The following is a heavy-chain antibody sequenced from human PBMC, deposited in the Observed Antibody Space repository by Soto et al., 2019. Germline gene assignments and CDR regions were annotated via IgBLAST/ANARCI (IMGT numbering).Heavy chain of an antibody. CDR1: GFTFSSYA. V-gene: IGHV3-23*01. Sequence: EVQLLESGGGLVQPGGSRRLSCAASGFTFSSYAMSWVRQAPGKGLEWVSTISDSGSTYYADSVKGRFTISRDISKNALYVEMSSLRDEDTAVYYCAKGVEGYCSGTSCLYHMDAWGKGTTVTVSS. CDR2: ISDSGST. D-gene: IGHD2-15*01. CDR3: AKGVEGYCSGTSCLYHMDA. J-gene: IGHJ6*03.